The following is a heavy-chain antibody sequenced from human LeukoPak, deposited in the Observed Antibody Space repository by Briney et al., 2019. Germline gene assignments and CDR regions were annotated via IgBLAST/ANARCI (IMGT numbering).Heavy chain of an antibody. CDR1: GFTFSSYA. V-gene: IGHV3-23*01. CDR3: AKDMNVVPAALFDY. CDR2: ISGSGGST. J-gene: IGHJ4*02. D-gene: IGHD2-2*01. Sequence: GGSLRLSCAASGFTFSSYAMSWVCQAPGKGLEWVSAISGSGGSTYYADSVKGRFTISRDNSKNTLYLQMNSLRAEDTAVYYCAKDMNVVPAALFDYWGQGTLVTVSS.